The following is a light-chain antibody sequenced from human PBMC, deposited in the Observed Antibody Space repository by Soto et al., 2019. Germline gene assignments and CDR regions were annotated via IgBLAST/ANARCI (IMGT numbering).Light chain of an antibody. J-gene: IGLJ1*01. CDR3: SSYAGSNNVEV. CDR1: SSDVCSYIY. Sequence: SVPSQPPCASGSPGQSVTISCTGTSSDVCSYIYVSRYQQHPGKAPKLMIDAVSKRPSVFPYRFSGSKSGNTASLTVARLQAENEADDSCSSYAGSNNVEVCGTWTKVTVL. CDR2: AVS. V-gene: IGLV2-8*01.